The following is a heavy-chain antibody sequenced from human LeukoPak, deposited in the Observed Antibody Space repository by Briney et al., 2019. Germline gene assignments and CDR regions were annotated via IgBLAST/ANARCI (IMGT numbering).Heavy chain of an antibody. Sequence: ASVKVSCKASGYTFTSYYMHWVRQAPGQGLEWMGWINPNSGGTHYAQKFQSRVTVTRDTSFSTAFMEMSRLRSDDTAVYFCARGHCVSPGCYEVQYSGMDVWGQGTTVTVSS. CDR3: ARGHCVSPGCYEVQYSGMDV. J-gene: IGHJ6*02. D-gene: IGHD2-2*01. V-gene: IGHV1-2*02. CDR2: INPNSGGT. CDR1: GYTFTSYY.